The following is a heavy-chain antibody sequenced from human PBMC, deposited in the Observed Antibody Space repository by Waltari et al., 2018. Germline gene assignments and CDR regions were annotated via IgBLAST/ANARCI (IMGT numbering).Heavy chain of an antibody. CDR3: ARGYVGAFDM. J-gene: IGHJ3*02. CDR2: IKQDGSAK. Sequence: EVQVVESGGGLVQPGGSLRLSCAASGFTFTNFYMAWVRQTPGKGLEWVASIKQDGSAKDYVDSVRGRFTISRDNAKNSLFLQMNSLRAEDTAVYYCARGYVGAFDMWGQGTMVTVSS. CDR1: GFTFTNFY. V-gene: IGHV3-7*01. D-gene: IGHD1-20*01.